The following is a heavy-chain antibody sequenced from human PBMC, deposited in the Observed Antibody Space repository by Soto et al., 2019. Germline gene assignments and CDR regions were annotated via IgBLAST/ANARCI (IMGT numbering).Heavy chain of an antibody. CDR2: IGPYNGNT. D-gene: IGHD2-15*01. CDR1: GYTFADYG. V-gene: IGHV1-18*01. Sequence: QARLVQSGAEAKKPGASVKVSCQAGGYTFADYGISWVRQAPGQGLEWVGWIGPYNGNTNYAQNLQDRVTMTTDTSTNTAYMELRSLRSDDTALYYCARCYCTVGSCYTCWHFDLWGRGTLLTVSS. J-gene: IGHJ2*01. CDR3: ARCYCTVGSCYTCWHFDL.